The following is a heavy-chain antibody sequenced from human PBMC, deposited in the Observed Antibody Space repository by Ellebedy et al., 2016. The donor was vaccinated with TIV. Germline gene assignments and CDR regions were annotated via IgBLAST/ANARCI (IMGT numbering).Heavy chain of an antibody. V-gene: IGHV3-21*01. J-gene: IGHJ4*02. CDR2: INTKNRDI. Sequence: GESLKISCAASVFTFDDYTMNWVRQAPGKGLEWVSSINTKNRDIYYADSVRSRFDISRDNAKNSLFLQMGSLRAEDTAVYYCVTSCGDYEAYWGQGTLVTVSS. D-gene: IGHD4-17*01. CDR3: VTSCGDYEAY. CDR1: VFTFDDYT.